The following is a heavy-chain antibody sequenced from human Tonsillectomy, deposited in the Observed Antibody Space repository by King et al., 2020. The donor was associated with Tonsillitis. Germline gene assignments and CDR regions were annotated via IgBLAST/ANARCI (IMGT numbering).Heavy chain of an antibody. Sequence: QLVQSGAEVKKPGASVKVSCKASGYTFTSYGISWVRQAPGQGLEWMGWISAYNGNTNFAQKLQGRVTMTTDTSTSTAYMELRSLRSDDTAVYYCARDLWDDILTPEYYFDYWGQGTLVTVSS. CDR1: GYTFTSYG. D-gene: IGHD3-9*01. CDR3: ARDLWDDILTPEYYFDY. J-gene: IGHJ4*02. V-gene: IGHV1-18*04. CDR2: ISAYNGNT.